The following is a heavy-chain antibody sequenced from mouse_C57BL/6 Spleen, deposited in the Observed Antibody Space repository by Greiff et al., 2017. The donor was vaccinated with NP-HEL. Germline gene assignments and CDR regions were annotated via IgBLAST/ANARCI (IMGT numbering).Heavy chain of an antibody. J-gene: IGHJ4*01. V-gene: IGHV1-52*01. D-gene: IGHD1-1*01. CDR1: GYTFTSYW. Sequence: QVQLQQPGAELVRPGSSVKLSCKASGYTFTSYWMHWVKQRPIQGLEWIGNIDPSDSETHYNQKFKDKATLTVDKSSSTAYMQLSSLKSEDSAVYYCARTHYYGSSYDYAMDYWGQGTSVTVSS. CDR2: IDPSDSET. CDR3: ARTHYYGSSYDYAMDY.